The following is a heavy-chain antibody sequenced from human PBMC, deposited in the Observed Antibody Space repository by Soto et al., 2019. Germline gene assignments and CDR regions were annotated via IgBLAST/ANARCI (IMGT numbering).Heavy chain of an antibody. CDR2: IIPIFGTA. J-gene: IGHJ6*02. D-gene: IGHD3-22*01. Sequence: QVQLVQSGAEVKKPGSSVKVSCKASGGTFSSYAISWVRQAPGQGLEWMGGIIPIFGTANYAQKFQGRVTITADKSTSTAYMELSSLRSEDTAVYYCASYYYYDSSADYYYGMDVWGQGTTVTVSS. CDR3: ASYYYYDSSADYYYGMDV. V-gene: IGHV1-69*06. CDR1: GGTFSSYA.